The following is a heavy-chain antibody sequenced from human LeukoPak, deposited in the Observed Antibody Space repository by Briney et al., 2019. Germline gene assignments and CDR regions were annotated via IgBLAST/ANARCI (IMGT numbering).Heavy chain of an antibody. J-gene: IGHJ4*02. CDR3: AIRKSGNAIDY. CDR2: IYSGGST. D-gene: IGHD5-12*01. Sequence: GGSLGLSCAASGFTFSNAWMNWVRQAPGKGLEWVAVIYSGGSTNYADSVKGRFTISRDNSKNTLYLLMNSLRAEDTAVYYCAIRKSGNAIDYWGQGTLVTVSS. CDR1: GFTFSNAW. V-gene: IGHV3-66*01.